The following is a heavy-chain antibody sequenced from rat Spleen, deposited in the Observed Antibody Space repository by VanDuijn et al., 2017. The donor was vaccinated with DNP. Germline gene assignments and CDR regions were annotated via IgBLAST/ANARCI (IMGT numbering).Heavy chain of an antibody. J-gene: IGHJ2*01. Sequence: EVQLVESGGGLVQPGGSLKLSCAGSGFSFGDYYMAWVRQAPTKGLDWVASISTDGGHTYYRDSVKGRFTISRDNAENTVYLQMNSLRSEDTATYYCANYNYYDGTYWGQGVMVTVSS. CDR2: ISTDGGHT. CDR3: ANYNYYDGTY. CDR1: GFSFGDYY. V-gene: IGHV5-25*01. D-gene: IGHD1-12*02.